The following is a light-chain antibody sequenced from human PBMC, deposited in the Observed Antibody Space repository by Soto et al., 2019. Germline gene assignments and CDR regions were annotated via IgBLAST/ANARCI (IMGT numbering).Light chain of an antibody. J-gene: IGKJ1*01. Sequence: EIVLTQSPGTLSVSPGERATLSCRASQTIGSHHLAWYQQKPGQAPSLLIYGTSSRATGIPDRFSGSGSGTDFTLTITRLEPEDSAIYYCQQYVSWTFGQGTKVEIK. V-gene: IGKV3-20*01. CDR3: QQYVSWT. CDR2: GTS. CDR1: QTIGSHH.